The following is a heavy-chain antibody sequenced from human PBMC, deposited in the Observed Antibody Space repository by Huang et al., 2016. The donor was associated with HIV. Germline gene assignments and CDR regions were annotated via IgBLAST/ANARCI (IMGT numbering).Heavy chain of an antibody. CDR3: ARQWTILEWLLGLDV. D-gene: IGHD3-3*01. CDR1: GGSFTGNY. CDR2: VNDSGAT. Sequence: QMQLQQRGAGLLKPSETLSLTCGVSGGSFTGNYLTWISQAPGKGLEWIGEVNDSGATNYNPSFNGRVTISLYKSNRELSLNLRSVTAADTAVYYCARQWTILEWLLGLDVWGQGTTVIVSS. J-gene: IGHJ6*02. V-gene: IGHV4-34*02.